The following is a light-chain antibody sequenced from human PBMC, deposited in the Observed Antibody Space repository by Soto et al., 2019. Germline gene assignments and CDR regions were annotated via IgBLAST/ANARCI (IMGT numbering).Light chain of an antibody. CDR1: SSDVGAYNS. Sequence: QSALTQPPSASGSPGQSVTVSCTGTSSDVGAYNSVSWYQQHPDKAPKLMIYDVSERPSGVPDRFSVSKSGNTASLTVSGLQAEDEADYYCSSYAGTHIVFGTGTKLTVL. V-gene: IGLV2-8*01. CDR3: SSYAGTHIV. J-gene: IGLJ1*01. CDR2: DVS.